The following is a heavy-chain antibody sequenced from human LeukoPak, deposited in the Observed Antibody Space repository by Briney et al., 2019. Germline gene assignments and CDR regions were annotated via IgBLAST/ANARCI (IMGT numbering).Heavy chain of an antibody. CDR3: AKFALRYCSGGSCHPFDY. D-gene: IGHD2-15*01. Sequence: PGGSLRLSCAASGFTFSSYEMHWVRQAPGKGLEWVSYISSSGSTIYYADSVKGRFTISRDNAKNSLYLQMNSLRAEDTAVYYCAKFALRYCSGGSCHPFDYWGQGTLVTVSS. CDR2: ISSSGSTI. CDR1: GFTFSSYE. V-gene: IGHV3-48*03. J-gene: IGHJ4*02.